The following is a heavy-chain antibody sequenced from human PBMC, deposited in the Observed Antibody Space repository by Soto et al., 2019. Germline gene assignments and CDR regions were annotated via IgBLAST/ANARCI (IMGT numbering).Heavy chain of an antibody. CDR2: INPNSGGT. J-gene: IGHJ6*02. V-gene: IGHV1-2*04. D-gene: IGHD1-1*01. CDR1: GYTFTGYY. Sequence: ASVKVSCKASGYTFTGYYMHWVRQAPGQGLEWVGWINPNSGGTNYAQKFQGWVTMTRDTSISTAYMELSRLRSDDTAVYYCARNEASNEGYYYYYGMDVWGQGTTVTVSS. CDR3: ARNEASNEGYYYYYGMDV.